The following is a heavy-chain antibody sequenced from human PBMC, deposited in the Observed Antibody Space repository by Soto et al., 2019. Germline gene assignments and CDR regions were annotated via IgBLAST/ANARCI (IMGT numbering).Heavy chain of an antibody. Sequence: SVKVSCKASGYTFTSYDINWVRQATGQGLEWMGRIIPILGIANYAQKFQGRVTITADKSTSTAYMELSSLRSEDTAVYYCARGPPFYIALAAIDLHYWCQGTPVTVS. CDR2: IIPILGIA. D-gene: IGHD6-19*01. V-gene: IGHV1-69*04. J-gene: IGHJ4*02. CDR3: ARGPPFYIALAAIDLHY. CDR1: GYTFTSYD.